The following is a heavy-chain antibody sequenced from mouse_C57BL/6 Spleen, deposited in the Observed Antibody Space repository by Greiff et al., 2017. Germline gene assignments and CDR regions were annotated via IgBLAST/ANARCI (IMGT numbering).Heavy chain of an antibody. D-gene: IGHD1-1*01. Sequence: QVQLQQSGPELVKPGASVKISCKASGYAFSSSWMNWVKQRPGKGLEWIGRIYPGDGDTNYNGKFKGKATLTADNSSSTAYMQLSSLTSEDSAVYFCASPITTVGGSFAYWGQGTLVTVSA. CDR1: GYAFSSSW. CDR3: ASPITTVGGSFAY. V-gene: IGHV1-82*01. CDR2: IYPGDGDT. J-gene: IGHJ3*01.